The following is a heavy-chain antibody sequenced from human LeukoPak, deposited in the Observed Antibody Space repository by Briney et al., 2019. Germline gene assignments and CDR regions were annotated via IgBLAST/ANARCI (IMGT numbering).Heavy chain of an antibody. CDR1: GFTLSNYA. CDR3: AKDGSGYSVF. D-gene: IGHD5/OR15-5a*01. CDR2: ISYDGRNK. Sequence: GGSLRLSCAASGFTLSNYAMHGVRQAPGKGLEWVSVISYDGRNKFYADSVRGRFTISKDNSPNTQYLQMSGLRTEDTAVYYCAKDGSGYSVFWGQGTLVTVSS. V-gene: IGHV3-30-3*02. J-gene: IGHJ4*02.